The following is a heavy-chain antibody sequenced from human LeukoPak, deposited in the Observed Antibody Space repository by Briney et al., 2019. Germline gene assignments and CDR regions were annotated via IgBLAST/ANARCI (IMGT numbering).Heavy chain of an antibody. V-gene: IGHV3-7*01. Sequence: PSETLSLTCAVYGGSFSGYYWSWVRQAPGKGLEWVASIKQDGSEIYYVDSVKGRFTISRDNAKNSLYLQMNSLRADDTAVYKCARDLGSYRHFFDYWGQGTLVTVSS. CDR2: IKQDGSEI. D-gene: IGHD3-10*01. CDR3: ARDLGSYRHFFDY. CDR1: GGSFSGYY. J-gene: IGHJ4*02.